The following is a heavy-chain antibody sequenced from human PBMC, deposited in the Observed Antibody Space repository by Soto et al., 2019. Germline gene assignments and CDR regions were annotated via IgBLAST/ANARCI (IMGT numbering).Heavy chain of an antibody. D-gene: IGHD3-22*01. CDR3: QYYYDSSGPKDYFDY. J-gene: IGHJ4*02. CDR1: GFTFSTTW. V-gene: IGHV3-15*01. CDR2: IKSKADGGTT. Sequence: EVQLVESGGGLVKPGGSLRLSCAASGFTFSTTWMSWVRQAPGKGLEWVGRIKSKADGGTTEYAAPMKGRFIISTDDSKNTLYLQMNSLKTEDTAVYYCQYYYDSSGPKDYFDYWGQGTLVTVSS.